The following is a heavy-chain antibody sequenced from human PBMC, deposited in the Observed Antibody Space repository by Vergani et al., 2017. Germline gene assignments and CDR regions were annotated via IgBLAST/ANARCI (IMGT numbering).Heavy chain of an antibody. CDR3: ARGFYYDRFQRTLGY. Sequence: QVQLVQSGAEVKKPGASVKVSCQASGYTFTSYYIHWVRQAPGQGLEWMGWINPNSGGTNYAQKFQGRVTMTRDTSISTAYMELSRLRSDDTAVYYGARGFYYDRFQRTLGYWGQGTLVTVSS. V-gene: IGHV1-2*02. D-gene: IGHD3-22*01. CDR2: INPNSGGT. J-gene: IGHJ4*02. CDR1: GYTFTSYY.